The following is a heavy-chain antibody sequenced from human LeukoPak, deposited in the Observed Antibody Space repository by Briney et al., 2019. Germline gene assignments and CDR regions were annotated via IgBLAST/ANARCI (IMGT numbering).Heavy chain of an antibody. D-gene: IGHD1-26*01. CDR3: LSMWGY. Sequence: TGGSLRLSCAASGFTFSRYWMYWVRQAPGKGLEWVATTNPDGSQKYYVDSVKGRFSISRDNAKNSVYLQMNSLRVEDTAVYYCLSMWGYWGQGTLVTVSS. CDR2: TNPDGSQK. CDR1: GFTFSRYW. V-gene: IGHV3-7*01. J-gene: IGHJ4*02.